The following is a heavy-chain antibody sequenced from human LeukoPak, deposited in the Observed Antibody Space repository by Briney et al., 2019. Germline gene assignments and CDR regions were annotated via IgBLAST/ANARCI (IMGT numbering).Heavy chain of an antibody. J-gene: IGHJ6*03. Sequence: GGSLRLSCAASGFTFDDYAMHWVRQAPGKGLEWVSGISWNSGSIGYADSVKGRFTISRDNAKNSLYLQMNSLRAEDMALYYCAKDAASNYASTGYMDVWGKGTTVTVSS. CDR2: ISWNSGSI. V-gene: IGHV3-9*03. CDR1: GFTFDDYA. CDR3: AKDAASNYASTGYMDV. D-gene: IGHD4-11*01.